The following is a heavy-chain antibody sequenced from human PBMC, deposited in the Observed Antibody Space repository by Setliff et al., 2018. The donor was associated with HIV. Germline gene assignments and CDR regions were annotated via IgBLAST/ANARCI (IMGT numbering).Heavy chain of an antibody. CDR1: GYTFNNYG. Sequence: ASVKVSCKASGYTFNNYGISWVRQAPGQGLEWMGWINTHSGYTNYAQNVQGRVTVTMDTSTSTAYMELRSLKSDDTAVYYCARSGYGDYDVEAAWGYWGQGTMVTVSS. J-gene: IGHJ4*02. D-gene: IGHD4-17*01. CDR3: ARSGYGDYDVEAAWGY. V-gene: IGHV1-18*01. CDR2: INTHSGYT.